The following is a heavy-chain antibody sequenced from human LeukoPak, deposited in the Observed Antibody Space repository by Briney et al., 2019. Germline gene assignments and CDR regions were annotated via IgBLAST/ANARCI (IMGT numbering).Heavy chain of an antibody. CDR1: GFTFSNYW. V-gene: IGHV3-74*01. CDR2: ISTDGKST. J-gene: IGHJ6*01. CDR3: VRDYQFIQEV. D-gene: IGHD2-2*01. Sequence: GGFLRLSCVASGFTFSNYWMLWVRQAPGKGLMWVSLISTDGKSTRYAESVKGRFTISRDNAKNALYLQMDILRVEDTALYFCVRDYQFIQEVWGQGTTVTVSS.